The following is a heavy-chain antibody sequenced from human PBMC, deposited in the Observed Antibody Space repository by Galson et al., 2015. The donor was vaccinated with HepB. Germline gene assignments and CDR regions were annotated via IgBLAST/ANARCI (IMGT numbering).Heavy chain of an antibody. V-gene: IGHV1-46*03. Sequence: SVKVSCKASGYTLTSHYIHWVRQAPGQGLEWMGIIKPSGGRTSYAQKFQGRITLTRDLSTSTVNMELSSLRFEDTAVYYCARVRLIMVGVHGFDFWGQGTMVTVSS. CDR2: IKPSGGRT. D-gene: IGHD3-10*01. CDR1: GYTLTSHY. J-gene: IGHJ3*01. CDR3: ARVRLIMVGVHGFDF.